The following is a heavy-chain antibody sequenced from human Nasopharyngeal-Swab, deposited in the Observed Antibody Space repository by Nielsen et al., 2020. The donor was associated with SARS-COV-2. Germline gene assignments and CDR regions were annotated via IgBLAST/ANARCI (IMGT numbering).Heavy chain of an antibody. D-gene: IGHD4-23*01. J-gene: IGHJ4*02. CDR1: GGPISSNS. CDR3: ARGKLRWPRVLYYFDY. Sequence: SDLLSPPFPALGGPISSNSWGWTPQPPGKGLEWIGYFYYSGGTNYNPSLKSRDTISVDTSKNQFSLKLSSVTAADTAVYYCARGKLRWPRVLYYFDYWGQGTLVTVSS. V-gene: IGHV4-59*01. CDR2: FYYSGGT.